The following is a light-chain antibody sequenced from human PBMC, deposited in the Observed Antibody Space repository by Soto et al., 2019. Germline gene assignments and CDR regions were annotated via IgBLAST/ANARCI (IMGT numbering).Light chain of an antibody. CDR1: QSISSN. CDR2: GAS. J-gene: IGKJ4*02. V-gene: IGKV3-15*01. Sequence: EIVLTQSPATLSVSPGDRATLSCRASQSISSNLAWDQQRAGQAPRLLIYGASTRATGMSGRFSGRGARTEFILSINILQSEDFAVYYSEHYSNWLHTFGEGTKVDIK. CDR3: EHYSNWLHT.